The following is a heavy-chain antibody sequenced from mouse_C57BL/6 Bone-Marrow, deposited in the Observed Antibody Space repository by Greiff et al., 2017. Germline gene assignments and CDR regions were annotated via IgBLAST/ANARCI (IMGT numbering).Heavy chain of an antibody. V-gene: IGHV1-58*01. CDR2: IYIGNGST. J-gene: IGHJ3*01. CDR1: GYTFTSYG. D-gene: IGHD2-3*01. Sequence: VQLQQSGAELVRPGSSVKMSCKTSGYTFTSYGINWVKLRPGQGLERIGYIYIGNGSTEYNEKFKGKATLTSDTSSSTSYMQLSSLTSEDSAIYFCARDDGYYDWFAYWGQWTLVTVSA. CDR3: ARDDGYYDWFAY.